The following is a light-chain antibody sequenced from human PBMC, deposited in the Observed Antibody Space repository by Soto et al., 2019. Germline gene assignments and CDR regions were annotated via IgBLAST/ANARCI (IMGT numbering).Light chain of an antibody. V-gene: IGLV1-40*01. J-gene: IGLJ2*01. CDR1: SSNIGAGYD. Sequence: QAVVTQPPSVSGAPGQRVTISCTGSSSNIGAGYDVHWYQQLPGTAPKLLISGNSNRPSGVPDRFSGSKSGTSASLAITGLQAEDEADYSGQSYDSGLSGLVFGGGTKLTVL. CDR3: QSYDSGLSGLV. CDR2: GNS.